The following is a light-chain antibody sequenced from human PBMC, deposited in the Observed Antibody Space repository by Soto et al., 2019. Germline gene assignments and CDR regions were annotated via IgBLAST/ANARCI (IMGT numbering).Light chain of an antibody. CDR2: KAS. J-gene: IGKJ2*01. Sequence: DIQMTQSPSTLSASVGDRVTITCRASHSISYWLDWYQQKPGKAPNLLIYKASSLESGVPSRFSGSGSGTQVTLAISSLQPDDFATYYCQQYNSYPYTFGQGTKLEI. CDR1: HSISYW. CDR3: QQYNSYPYT. V-gene: IGKV1-5*03.